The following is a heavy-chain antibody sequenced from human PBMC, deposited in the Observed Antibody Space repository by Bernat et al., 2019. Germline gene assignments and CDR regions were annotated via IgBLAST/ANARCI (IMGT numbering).Heavy chain of an antibody. CDR3: ARHPRYDFRGGHYSGPFDY. CDR1: GGSISSSSYY. D-gene: IGHD3-3*01. Sequence: QVQLQESGPGLVKPSETLSLTCTVSGGSISSSSYYWGWIRQPPGKGLEWIGSINYSGSTSYNPSLKSRVAMSVDTSKNQFSLKLTSVTAADTAVYYCARHPRYDFRGGHYSGPFDYWGQGTLVTVSS. J-gene: IGHJ4*02. V-gene: IGHV4-39*01. CDR2: INYSGST.